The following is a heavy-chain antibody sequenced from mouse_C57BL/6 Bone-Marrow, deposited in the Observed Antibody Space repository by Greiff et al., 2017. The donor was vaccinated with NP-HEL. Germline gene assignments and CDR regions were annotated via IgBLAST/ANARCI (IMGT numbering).Heavy chain of an antibody. CDR1: GYTFTDYY. Sequence: EVQLQQSGPVLVKPGASVKMSCKASGYTFTDYYMNWVKQSHGKSLEWIGVINPYNGGTSYNQKFKGKATLTVDKSASTAYMELNSLTSEDSAVYYCARGGAWFADWGQGTLVTVSA. CDR3: ARGGAWFAD. CDR2: INPYNGGT. J-gene: IGHJ3*01. V-gene: IGHV1-19*01.